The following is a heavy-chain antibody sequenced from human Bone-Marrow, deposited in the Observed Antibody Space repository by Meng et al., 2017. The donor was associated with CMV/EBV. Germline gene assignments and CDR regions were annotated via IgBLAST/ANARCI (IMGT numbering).Heavy chain of an antibody. CDR3: AGTIAARRGWFDP. D-gene: IGHD6-6*01. J-gene: IGHJ5*02. CDR1: GFTFDNSA. V-gene: IGHV3-7*01. Sequence: GGSLRLSCAASGFTFDNSAMSWVRQAPGKGLEWVANIKQDGSEKYYVDSVKGRFTISRDNAKNSLYLQMNSLRAEDTAVYYCAGTIAARRGWFDPWGQGTLVTVSS. CDR2: IKQDGSEK.